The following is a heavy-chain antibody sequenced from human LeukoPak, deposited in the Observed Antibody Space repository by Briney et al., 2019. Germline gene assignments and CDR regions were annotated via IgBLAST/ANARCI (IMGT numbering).Heavy chain of an antibody. V-gene: IGHV3-23*01. Sequence: GGSLRLSCAASGFTFSTYAMSWVRQAPGKGLEWVSGISGSGGATYYADSVKGRFTVSRDDPHNTLYLQMNSVRAEDTAVYFCARGGVDHYGSGTYYLMYYFDHWGQGALVTVSS. CDR1: GFTFSTYA. D-gene: IGHD3-10*01. J-gene: IGHJ4*02. CDR3: ARGGVDHYGSGTYYLMYYFDH. CDR2: ISGSGGAT.